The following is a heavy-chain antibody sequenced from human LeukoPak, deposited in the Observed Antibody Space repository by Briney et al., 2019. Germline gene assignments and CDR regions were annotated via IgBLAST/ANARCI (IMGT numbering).Heavy chain of an antibody. V-gene: IGHV4-31*03. Sequence: PSQTLSLTCTVSGGSISSGGYYWRWIRQHPGKGLEWIGYIYYSGSTYYNPSLKSRVTISVDTSKNQFSLKLSSVTAADTAVYYCALGMYYDFMDVWGQGTTVTVSS. D-gene: IGHD3/OR15-3a*01. CDR3: ALGMYYDFMDV. J-gene: IGHJ6*02. CDR1: GGSISSGGYY. CDR2: IYYSGST.